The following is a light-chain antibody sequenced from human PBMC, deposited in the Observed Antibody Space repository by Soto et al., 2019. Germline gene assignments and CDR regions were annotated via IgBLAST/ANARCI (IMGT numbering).Light chain of an antibody. V-gene: IGKV1-5*03. CDR1: QSINSW. CDR3: QQYNDNWT. Sequence: DIQMTQSPSNLSATVGDRVTITCRASQSINSWLAWYQQKPGTAPNLLFYKASTLQSGFPSRFSGSGSGTEFTLTISSLQPDDSATYYCQQYNDNWTFGQGTKVDIK. J-gene: IGKJ1*01. CDR2: KAS.